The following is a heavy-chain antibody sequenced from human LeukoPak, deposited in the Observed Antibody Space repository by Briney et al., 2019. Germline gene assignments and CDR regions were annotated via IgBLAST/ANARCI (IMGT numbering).Heavy chain of an antibody. Sequence: SGGSLRLSCVASGFTFRTYWMHWVRQVPGKGPVWLSRINPDGSSTTYADSVKGRFTISRDNAKNMLYLQINSLRVEDTAIYYCARGGKLEPTAMPTWGQGSLVVDSS. CDR3: ARGGKLEPTAMPT. J-gene: IGHJ5*02. V-gene: IGHV3-74*01. CDR1: GFTFRTYW. CDR2: INPDGSST. D-gene: IGHD2-2*01.